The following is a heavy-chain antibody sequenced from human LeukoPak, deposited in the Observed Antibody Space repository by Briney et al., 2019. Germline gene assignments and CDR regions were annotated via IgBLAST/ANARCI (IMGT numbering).Heavy chain of an antibody. Sequence: ASVKVSCKASGYTFTGYYMHWVRQAPGQGLEWMGWINPNSGGTNYAQKFQGRVTMTRDTSISTAYMELSRLRSDDTAVYYCARDRTGLRNYYGSGSYYNVGGYSNYWGQGTLVTVSS. CDR2: INPNSGGT. CDR1: GYTFTGYY. CDR3: ARDRTGLRNYYGSGSYYNVGGYSNY. V-gene: IGHV1-2*02. D-gene: IGHD3-10*01. J-gene: IGHJ4*02.